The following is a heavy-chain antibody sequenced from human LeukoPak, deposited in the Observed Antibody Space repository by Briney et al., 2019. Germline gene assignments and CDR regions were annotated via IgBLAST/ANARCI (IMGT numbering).Heavy chain of an antibody. J-gene: IGHJ4*02. CDR1: GFIFSTYS. D-gene: IGHD3-16*01. CDR3: ARDGGGHFDY. Sequence: PGGSLRLSCAASGFIFSTYSMNWVRQAPGKGLEWVSFISTSSNYIYYADSVKGRFTISRDNAKNSLYLQMNNLRAEDTAVYYCARDGGGHFDYWGQGTLVTVSS. CDR2: ISTSSNYI. V-gene: IGHV3-21*01.